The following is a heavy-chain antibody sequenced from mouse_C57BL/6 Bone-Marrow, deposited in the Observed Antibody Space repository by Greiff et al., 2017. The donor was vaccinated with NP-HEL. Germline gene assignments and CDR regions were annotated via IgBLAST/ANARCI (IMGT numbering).Heavy chain of an antibody. J-gene: IGHJ1*03. V-gene: IGHV6-3*01. Sequence: EVKLMESGGGLVQPGGSMKLSCVASGFTFSNYWMNWVRQSPEKGLEWVAQIRLKSDNYATHYAESVKGRFTISRDDSKSSVYLQMNNLRAEDTGIYYCTGLSHWYFDVWGTGTTVTVSS. CDR1: GFTFSNYW. D-gene: IGHD6-2*01. CDR3: TGLSHWYFDV. CDR2: IRLKSDNYAT.